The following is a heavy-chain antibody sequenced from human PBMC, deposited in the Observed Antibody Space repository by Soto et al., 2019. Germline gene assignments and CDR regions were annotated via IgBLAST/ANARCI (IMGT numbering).Heavy chain of an antibody. D-gene: IGHD2-15*01. J-gene: IGHJ5*02. CDR2: IIPILDIT. CDR1: GSTFSSYT. V-gene: IGHV1-69*02. Sequence: QVQLVQSGAEVKKPGSSVKVSCKASGSTFSSYTINWVRQAPGQGLEWMGRIIPILDITNYAQKFQGRVTITADKSTXXAXLELSSLRSEDTAVYYCASGRAYCSGGGCSTGVIDTWGQGTLVTVSS. CDR3: ASGRAYCSGGGCSTGVIDT.